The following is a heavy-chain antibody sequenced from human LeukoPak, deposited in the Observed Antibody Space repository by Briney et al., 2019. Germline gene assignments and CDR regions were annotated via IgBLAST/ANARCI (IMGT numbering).Heavy chain of an antibody. V-gene: IGHV4-30-2*01. CDR2: IYHSGST. Sequence: SETLSLTCAVSGGSISSGGYSWSWIRQPPGKGLEWIGYIYHSGSTYYNPSLKSRVTISVDTSKNQFSLKLSSVTAADTAVYYCAKVIIAAAGTPCYYYGMDVWGQGTTVTVSS. J-gene: IGHJ6*02. CDR3: AKVIIAAAGTPCYYYGMDV. CDR1: GGSISSGGYS. D-gene: IGHD6-13*01.